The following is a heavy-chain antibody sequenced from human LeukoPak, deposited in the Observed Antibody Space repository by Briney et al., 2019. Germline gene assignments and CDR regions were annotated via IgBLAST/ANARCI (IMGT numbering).Heavy chain of an antibody. CDR2: IGYGGGPI. CDR1: GGTTDDYG. CDR3: AREYDSRARFDS. D-gene: IGHD4-11*01. Sequence: GGSLRLSCAVSGGTTDDYGMNWVRQAPGKGLEWISFIGYGGGPIYQADSVKGRFTISRDDAKTSLYLQMNSLRVEDTAIYYCAREYDSRARFDSWGQGTLVTVSS. J-gene: IGHJ4*02. V-gene: IGHV3-48*01.